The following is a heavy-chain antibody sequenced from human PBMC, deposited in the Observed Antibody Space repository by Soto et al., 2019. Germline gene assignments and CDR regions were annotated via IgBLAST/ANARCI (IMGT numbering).Heavy chain of an antibody. V-gene: IGHV3-33*01. Sequence: QVQLVESGGGVVQPGRSLRLSCAASGFTFSSYGMHWVRQAPGKGLEWVAVIWYDGSNKYYADSVKGRFTISRDNSKNTLYLQMNSLRAEDTAVYYCARELCTNGVCYIYYFDYWGQGTLVTVSS. CDR2: IWYDGSNK. D-gene: IGHD2-8*01. CDR3: ARELCTNGVCYIYYFDY. CDR1: GFTFSSYG. J-gene: IGHJ4*02.